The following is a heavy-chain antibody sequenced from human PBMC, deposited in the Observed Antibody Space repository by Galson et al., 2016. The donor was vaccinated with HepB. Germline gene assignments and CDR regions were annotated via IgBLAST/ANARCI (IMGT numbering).Heavy chain of an antibody. Sequence: QVQLQESGPGLVKPSQTLSLTCTVSGDSISSGDYYWSWIRQSPGKGLEWIGYIHYSGRPYYNPSLKERVSISKDTSKNQFSLNLSSVTGARTSVCYCAMVNCVVVPEGPRGEDYYYGMDVWGQGTTVTVSS. CDR1: GDSISSGDYY. CDR3: AMVNCVVVPEGPRGEDYYYGMDV. V-gene: IGHV4-30-4*01. D-gene: IGHD2-2*01. J-gene: IGHJ6*02. CDR2: IHYSGRP.